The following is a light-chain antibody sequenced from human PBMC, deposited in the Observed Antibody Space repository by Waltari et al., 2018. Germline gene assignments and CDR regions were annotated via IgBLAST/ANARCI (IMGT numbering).Light chain of an antibody. CDR2: VNSDGSP. J-gene: IGLJ3*02. CDR1: SGPSSNV. CDR3: QTGGHGTWV. V-gene: IGLV4-69*01. Sequence: QLVLTQAPSASASLGASVTLTCTLSSGPSSNVVAWHQQQPEKGPRYLMKVNSDGSPSKGDDIPDRFSGSSSGAERYLTISSLQSEDEADYYCQTGGHGTWVFGGGTKLTVL.